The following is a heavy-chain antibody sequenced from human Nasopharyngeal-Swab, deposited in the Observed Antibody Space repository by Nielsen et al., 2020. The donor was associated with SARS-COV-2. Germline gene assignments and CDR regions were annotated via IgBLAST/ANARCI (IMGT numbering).Heavy chain of an antibody. CDR2: VHYSGNT. CDR1: GDSTNSYY. Sequence: SETLSLTCSVSGDSTNSYYCHWIRQAPGKGLEWIGYVHYSGNTNYNPSLKSQVTISVDTSKNQFSLKVTSVTAADTAVYYCARSGGYRGWFDPWGQGTLVTVPS. D-gene: IGHD5-12*01. V-gene: IGHV4-59*08. J-gene: IGHJ5*02. CDR3: ARSGGYRGWFDP.